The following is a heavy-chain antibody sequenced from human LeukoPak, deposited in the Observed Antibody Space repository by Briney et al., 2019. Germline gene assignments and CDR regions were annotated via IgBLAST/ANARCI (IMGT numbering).Heavy chain of an antibody. J-gene: IGHJ4*02. CDR2: IYYSGST. CDR1: GGSISSGGYY. Sequence: SETLSLTCTVSGGSISSGGYYWTWIRQHPGKGLEWIGYIYYSGSTYYNPSLKGRLTISVDTSKNQFPLKLSSVTAADTAVYYCARVPYYYGSGSYYNGVVYWGQGTLVTVSS. V-gene: IGHV4-31*03. D-gene: IGHD3-10*01. CDR3: ARVPYYYGSGSYYNGVVY.